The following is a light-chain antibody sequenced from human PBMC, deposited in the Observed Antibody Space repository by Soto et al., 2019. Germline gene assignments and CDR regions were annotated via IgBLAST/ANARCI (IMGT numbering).Light chain of an antibody. V-gene: IGKV1-9*01. CDR1: QGISSY. CDR3: QQLDSYPRT. Sequence: IQFTQSPSSLSASVGDRVTITCRASQGISSYLAWYQQKPGKAPKLLIYAASTLQSGVPSRFSGSGSGTDFTLTISSXQPEDFATYYCQQLDSYPRTFGPGTKVDIK. J-gene: IGKJ3*01. CDR2: AAS.